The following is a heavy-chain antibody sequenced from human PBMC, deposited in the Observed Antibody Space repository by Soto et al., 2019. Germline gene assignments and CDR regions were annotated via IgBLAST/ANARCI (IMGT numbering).Heavy chain of an antibody. CDR2: TYYRSKWYN. CDR3: AREGMYYYDSSGYYYFDY. CDR1: GDSVSSNSAA. J-gene: IGHJ4*02. D-gene: IGHD3-22*01. Sequence: QSQTLSLTCAISGDSVSSNSAAWNWIRQSPSRGLEWLGRTYYRSKWYNDYAVSVKSRITINPDTSKNQFSLQLNSVTPEDTAVYYCAREGMYYYDSSGYYYFDYWGQGTLVTVSS. V-gene: IGHV6-1*01.